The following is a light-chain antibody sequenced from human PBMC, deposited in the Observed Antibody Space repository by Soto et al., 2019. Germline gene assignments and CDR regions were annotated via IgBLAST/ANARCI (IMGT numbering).Light chain of an antibody. CDR2: YGS. Sequence: DIQMPQSPSSLSPSVGDRVTITCRASQAIRTFLNWYRQKPGKAPELLVYYGSTLHSGVSSRFNGSGSGTDFTLTMTSLQPEDFATYYCQQSYIAPYTFGQGTKL. CDR3: QQSYIAPYT. V-gene: IGKV1-39*01. J-gene: IGKJ2*01. CDR1: QAIRTF.